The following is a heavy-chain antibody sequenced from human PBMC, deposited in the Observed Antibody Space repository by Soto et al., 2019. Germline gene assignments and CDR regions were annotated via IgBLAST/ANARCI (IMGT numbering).Heavy chain of an antibody. CDR1: GGTFSSYA. Sequence: QVQLVQSGAEVKKPGSSVKVSCKASGGTFSSYAISWVRQAPGQGLEWMGGIIPIFGTANYAQKFQGRVTITADESTSTAYMELSSLRSEDTAVYYCARGRCSGGSCYSSDYFDYWGQGTLVTVSS. CDR2: IIPIFGTA. CDR3: ARGRCSGGSCYSSDYFDY. V-gene: IGHV1-69*01. J-gene: IGHJ4*02. D-gene: IGHD2-15*01.